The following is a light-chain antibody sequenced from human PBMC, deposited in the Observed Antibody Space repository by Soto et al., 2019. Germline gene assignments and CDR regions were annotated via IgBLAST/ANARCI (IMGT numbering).Light chain of an antibody. Sequence: QAVVTQPPSVSGAPGQRVTISCTGSSSNIGAGYGVHWYQQLPGTAPRLLIYGNTNRPSGVPDRFSGSKSGTSASLAITGLQAEDEADYYCQSYDSSLSVWVFGGGTKVTVL. J-gene: IGLJ3*02. CDR1: SSNIGAGYG. V-gene: IGLV1-40*01. CDR3: QSYDSSLSVWV. CDR2: GNT.